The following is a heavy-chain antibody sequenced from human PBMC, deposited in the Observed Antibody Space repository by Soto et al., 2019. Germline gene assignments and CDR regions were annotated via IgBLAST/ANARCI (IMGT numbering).Heavy chain of an antibody. CDR2: IIWNSGSI. V-gene: IGHV3-9*01. D-gene: IGHD5-12*01. Sequence: GGSLRLSCAASGFTFDDYAMHWVRQAPGKGLEWVSGIIWNSGSIGYADSVKGRFTISRDNAKNSLYLQMNSLRPEDTALYYCAKDIVATITEGFDYWGQGTLVTVSS. CDR1: GFTFDDYA. J-gene: IGHJ4*02. CDR3: AKDIVATITEGFDY.